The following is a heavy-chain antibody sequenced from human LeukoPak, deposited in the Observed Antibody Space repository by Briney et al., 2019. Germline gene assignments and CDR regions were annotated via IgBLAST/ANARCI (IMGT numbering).Heavy chain of an antibody. J-gene: IGHJ4*02. CDR1: GFTFNNYA. V-gene: IGHV3-23*01. CDR2: ISGSGGST. CDR3: AKDPLSYYDSRGYRYFDY. Sequence: GRSLRLSCAASGFTFNNYAMNWVRQAPGKGLEWVSGISGSGGSTYYADSVKGRFTISRDNSKNTLYLQMNRLRAEDAAVYFCAKDPLSYYDSRGYRYFDYWGQGTLVTVSS. D-gene: IGHD3-22*01.